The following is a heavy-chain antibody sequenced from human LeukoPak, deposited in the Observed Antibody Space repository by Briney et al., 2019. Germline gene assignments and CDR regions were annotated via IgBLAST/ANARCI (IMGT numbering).Heavy chain of an antibody. Sequence: ASVKVSCKASGYTFTGYYMHWVRQAPGQGLEWMGWINPNSGGTNYAQKFQGRVTMTRDTSISTAYMELSRPRSDDTAVYYCARDHLSYSSGWVYWGQGTLVTVSS. CDR3: ARDHLSYSSGWVY. CDR1: GYTFTGYY. CDR2: INPNSGGT. D-gene: IGHD6-19*01. V-gene: IGHV1-2*02. J-gene: IGHJ4*02.